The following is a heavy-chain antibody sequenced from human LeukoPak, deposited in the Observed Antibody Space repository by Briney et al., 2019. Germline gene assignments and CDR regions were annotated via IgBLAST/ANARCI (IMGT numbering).Heavy chain of an antibody. CDR2: INHSGST. D-gene: IGHD3-22*01. CDR3: ARSGGSGYNKSYFDY. Sequence: SETLSLTCAVYGGSFSGYYWSWIRQPPGKGLEWVGEINHSGSTNYNPSLKSRVTISVDTSKNQFSLKLSSVTAADTAVYYCARSGGSGYNKSYFDYWGQGTLVTVSS. J-gene: IGHJ4*02. V-gene: IGHV4-34*01. CDR1: GGSFSGYY.